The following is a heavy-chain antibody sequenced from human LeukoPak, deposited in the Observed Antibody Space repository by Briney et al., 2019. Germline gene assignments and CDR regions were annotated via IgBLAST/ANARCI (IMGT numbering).Heavy chain of an antibody. J-gene: IGHJ6*04. D-gene: IGHD6-19*01. Sequence: GRSLRLSCAASGFTFDDYAMHWVRQAPGKGLEWVSGINGSGGSTYYADSVKGRFTISRDNSKNTLYLQMNSLRAEDTAVYYCATGPIAVAGYYYYGMDVWGKGTTVTVSS. V-gene: IGHV3-23*01. CDR1: GFTFDDYA. CDR3: ATGPIAVAGYYYYGMDV. CDR2: INGSGGST.